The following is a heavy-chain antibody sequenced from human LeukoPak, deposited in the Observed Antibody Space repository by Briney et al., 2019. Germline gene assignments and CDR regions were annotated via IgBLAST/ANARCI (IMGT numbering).Heavy chain of an antibody. CDR3: ARAPEDSYYDFWSGIFTRVYYFDY. CDR1: GGSISSYY. J-gene: IGHJ4*02. Sequence: KTSETLSLTCTVSGGSISSYYWSWIRQPPGKGLEWIGYIYYSGSTNYNPSLKSRVTISVNTSKNQFSLKLSSVTAADTAVYYCARAPEDSYYDFWSGIFTRVYYFDYWGQGTLVTVSS. D-gene: IGHD3-3*01. V-gene: IGHV4-59*01. CDR2: IYYSGST.